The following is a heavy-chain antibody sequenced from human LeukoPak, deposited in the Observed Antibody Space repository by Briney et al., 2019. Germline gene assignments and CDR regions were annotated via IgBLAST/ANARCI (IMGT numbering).Heavy chain of an antibody. CDR1: GYTFTGYY. V-gene: IGHV1-2*02. CDR2: INPNSGGT. D-gene: IGHD3-10*01. Sequence: VASVKVSCKASGYTFTGYYMHWVRQAPGQGLEWMGWINPNSGGTNYAQKFQGRVTMTRNTSISTAYMELSSLRSEDTAVYYCARRFMVRGVIITVLDYWGQGTLVTVSS. J-gene: IGHJ4*02. CDR3: ARRFMVRGVIITVLDY.